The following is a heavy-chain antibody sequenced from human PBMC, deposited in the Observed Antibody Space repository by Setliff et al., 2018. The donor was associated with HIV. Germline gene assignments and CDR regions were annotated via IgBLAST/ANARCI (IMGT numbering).Heavy chain of an antibody. CDR1: GGSFTTYY. J-gene: IGHJ4*02. CDR2: FYTSGGT. CDR3: ARRPPLTTGRAYYFDF. D-gene: IGHD1-1*01. Sequence: SETLSLTCTVSGGSFTTYYRSWLRQPPGKELEWIGYFYTSGGTNYNPSLKSRVTISIDTSKNQFSLKLNAVTAADTAVYYCARRPPLTTGRAYYFDFWGQGTLVTVSS. V-gene: IGHV4-4*09.